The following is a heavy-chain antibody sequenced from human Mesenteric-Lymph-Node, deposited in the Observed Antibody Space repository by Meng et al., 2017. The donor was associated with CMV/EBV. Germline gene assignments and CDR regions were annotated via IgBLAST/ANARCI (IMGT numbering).Heavy chain of an antibody. Sequence: GGSLRLSCAASGFTFSTFWMSWVRQAPGKGLDWVSVIYTGRRSTYYADSVKGRFTISRDDSKNMVYLQMNSLRAEDTAVYYCAREEGGTGAEAFDIWGQGTMVTVSS. V-gene: IGHV3-23*03. D-gene: IGHD7-27*01. CDR1: GFTFSTFW. CDR2: IYTGRRST. J-gene: IGHJ3*02. CDR3: AREEGGTGAEAFDI.